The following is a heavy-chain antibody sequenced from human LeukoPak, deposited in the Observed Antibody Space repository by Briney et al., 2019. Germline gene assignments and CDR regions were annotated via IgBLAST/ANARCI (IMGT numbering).Heavy chain of an antibody. J-gene: IGHJ4*02. CDR3: ARGDLWLGH. D-gene: IGHD3-10*01. CDR1: ALTFVSYG. Sequence: PGRSLRLSCAASALTFVSYGTHWVRHAPATAPAPVANLKSDGSEEYYGDSVEGRFTISRDNAKNSLYLQMNSLRVEDTAVYYCARGDLWLGHWGQGSLVTVSS. V-gene: IGHV3-7*01. CDR2: LKSDGSEE.